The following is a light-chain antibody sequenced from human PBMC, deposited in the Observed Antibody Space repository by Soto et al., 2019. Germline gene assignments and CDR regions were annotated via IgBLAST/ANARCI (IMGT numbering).Light chain of an antibody. Sequence: EIVVTQSPATLSLSPGERATLSCRASQSLGYYLAWFQQKRGQAPRLLIYDASNRASGIAARFSGSGSGTDFTLTISSLDPEDFAVYYCQQRRDWPLTFGGGTKVEIK. CDR3: QQRRDWPLT. J-gene: IGKJ4*01. CDR1: QSLGYY. V-gene: IGKV3-11*01. CDR2: DAS.